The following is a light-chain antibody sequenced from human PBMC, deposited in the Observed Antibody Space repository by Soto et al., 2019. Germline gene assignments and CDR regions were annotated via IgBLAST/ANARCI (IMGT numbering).Light chain of an antibody. Sequence: DIQMSQSPSSVAAYVKDRVTITCRASQSISSWLSWYQQKPGKAPKLLIYDASIWESGVPSRFSGSGSGTEFTLTMSSLQPDDFATYNCQELHEYPITFAHGTRLEIK. V-gene: IGKV1-5*01. CDR2: DAS. J-gene: IGKJ5*01. CDR1: QSISSW. CDR3: QELHEYPIT.